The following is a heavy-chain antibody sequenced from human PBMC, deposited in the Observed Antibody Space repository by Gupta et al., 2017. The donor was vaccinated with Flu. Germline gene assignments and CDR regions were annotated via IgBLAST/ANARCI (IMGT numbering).Heavy chain of an antibody. J-gene: IGHJ4*02. V-gene: IGHV3-7*01. CDR3: ATHLFCRNTNCYRRAFDY. CDR2: IKQDGSEK. D-gene: IGHD2-2*01. CDR1: GITFSSYW. Sequence: EVQLVESGGGLVQPGGSLRLSCAVSGITFSSYWMTWVRRAPGKGLEWVANIKQDGSEKYYVDSVRGRFTISRDNAKNSLYLQMDSLRAEDTAVYYCATHLFCRNTNCYRRAFDYWGQGTLVTVSS.